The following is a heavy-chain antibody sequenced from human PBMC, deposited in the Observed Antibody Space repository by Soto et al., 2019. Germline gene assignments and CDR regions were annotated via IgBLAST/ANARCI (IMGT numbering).Heavy chain of an antibody. CDR1: GFTFSSYA. J-gene: IGHJ4*02. D-gene: IGHD2-15*01. V-gene: IGHV3-23*01. CDR3: ARIVVVASHGRDFDY. CDR2: ISGSGGST. Sequence: EVQLLESGGGLVQPGGSLRLSCAASGFTFSSYAMNWVRQAPGKGLEWVSAISGSGGSTYYADSVKGRFTISRDNSKNTMYLQMNSLRAEDTAVYYCARIVVVASHGRDFDYWGQGTLVTVSS.